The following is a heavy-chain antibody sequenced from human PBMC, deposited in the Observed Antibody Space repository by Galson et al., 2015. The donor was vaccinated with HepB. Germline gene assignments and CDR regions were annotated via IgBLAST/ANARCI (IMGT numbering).Heavy chain of an antibody. CDR2: IYTSGSA. D-gene: IGHD3-10*01. CDR1: GGSISSYY. V-gene: IGHV4-4*08. CDR3: AREDVWIMVRGVIDYYYYGMDV. J-gene: IGHJ6*02. Sequence: SETLSLTCTVSGGSISSYYWSWIRQPPGKGLEWIGYIYTSGSANYNPSLKSRVTISVDTSKNQFSLKLSSVTAADTAVYYCAREDVWIMVRGVIDYYYYGMDVWGQGTTVTVSS.